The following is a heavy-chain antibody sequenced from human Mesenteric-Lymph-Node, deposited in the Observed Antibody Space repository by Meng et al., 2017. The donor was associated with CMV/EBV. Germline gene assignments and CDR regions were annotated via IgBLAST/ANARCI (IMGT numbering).Heavy chain of an antibody. J-gene: IGHJ4*02. V-gene: IGHV1-18*04. D-gene: IGHD2-2*01. CDR1: YTFTSYG. CDR2: ISAYNGKT. CDR3: ARGQDGFVVVPAAMGFDY. Sequence: YTFTSYGISWVRQAPGQGLERMGWISAYNGKTNYAQILQGRVTMTTDTSTSTAYMELRSLRSDDTGVYYCARGQDGFVVVPAAMGFDYWGQGTLVTVSS.